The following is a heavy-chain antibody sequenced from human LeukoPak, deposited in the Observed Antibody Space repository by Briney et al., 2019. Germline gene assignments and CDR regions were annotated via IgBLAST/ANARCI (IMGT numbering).Heavy chain of an antibody. V-gene: IGHV4-34*01. CDR3: ARWRNYSNYVWFDP. D-gene: IGHD4-4*01. Sequence: SETLSLTCAVYGGSFSGYYWSWIRQPPGKGLEWIGEINHSGSTNYNPSLKSRVTISVDTSKNQFSLKLSSVTAADTAVYYCARWRNYSNYVWFDPWGQGTLVTVSS. J-gene: IGHJ5*02. CDR2: INHSGST. CDR1: GGSFSGYY.